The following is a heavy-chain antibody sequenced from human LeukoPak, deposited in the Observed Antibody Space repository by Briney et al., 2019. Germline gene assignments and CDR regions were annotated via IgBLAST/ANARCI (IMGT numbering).Heavy chain of an antibody. J-gene: IGHJ4*02. V-gene: IGHV4-30-2*01. CDR3: ARGGIAAAVPPLNYFDY. CDR2: IYHTGST. D-gene: IGHD6-13*01. CDR1: GGSIYY. Sequence: SETLSLTCTVSGGSIYYWTWIRQPPGKGLEWIGYIYHTGSTYYNPSLKSRVTISVDRSKNQFSLKLSSVTAADTAVYYCARGGIAAAVPPLNYFDYWGQGTLVTVSS.